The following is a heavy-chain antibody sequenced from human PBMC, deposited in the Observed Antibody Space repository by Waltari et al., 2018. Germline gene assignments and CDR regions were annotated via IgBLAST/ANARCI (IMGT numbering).Heavy chain of an antibody. CDR3: ARGDYYDSSGYRFFDY. CDR2: IWYDGSNK. D-gene: IGHD3-22*01. V-gene: IGHV3-33*01. Sequence: QVQLVESGGGVVQPGRSLRLSCAASGFTFSSYGMPCVRQAPGKGLEWVALIWYDGSNKYYADSVKGRFTISRDNSKNTLYLQMNSLRAEDTAVYYCARGDYYDSSGYRFFDYWGQGTLVTVSS. CDR1: GFTFSSYG. J-gene: IGHJ4*02.